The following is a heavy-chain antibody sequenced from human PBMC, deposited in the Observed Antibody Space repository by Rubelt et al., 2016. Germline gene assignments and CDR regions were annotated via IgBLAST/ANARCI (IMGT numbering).Heavy chain of an antibody. Sequence: QVTLRESGPALVKPTQTLTLTCTFSGFSLSTSGMCVSWIRQPPGKALEWLARIDWDDDKYYSTFLKTRLTISKDTSKTQVVLTMTNMDPVDTATYYCARIFSGVLGRSSWYDSAFDIWGQGTMVTVSS. CDR1: GFSLSTSGMC. CDR2: IDWDDDK. V-gene: IGHV2-70*15. CDR3: ARIFSGVLGRSSWYDSAFDI. D-gene: IGHD6-13*01. J-gene: IGHJ3*02.